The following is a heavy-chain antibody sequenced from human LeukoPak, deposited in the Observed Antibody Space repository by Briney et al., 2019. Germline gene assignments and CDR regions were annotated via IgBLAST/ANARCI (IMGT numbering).Heavy chain of an antibody. CDR3: ATLDRYSSSWYFDY. V-gene: IGHV4-30-2*03. Sequence: PSQTLSLTCTVSGGSISSGSYYWSWIRQPAGKGLGWIGSIYYSGSTYYNPSLKSRVTISVDTSKNQFSLKLSSVTAADTAVYYCATLDRYSSSWYFDYWGQGTLVTVSS. CDR1: GGSISSGSYY. D-gene: IGHD6-13*01. CDR2: IYYSGST. J-gene: IGHJ4*02.